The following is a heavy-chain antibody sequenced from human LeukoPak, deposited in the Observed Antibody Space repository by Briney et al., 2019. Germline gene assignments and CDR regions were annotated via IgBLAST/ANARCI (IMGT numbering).Heavy chain of an antibody. CDR2: ISGSGGST. D-gene: IGHD3-10*01. Sequence: GGSLRLSCAASGFTFSSYAMSWVRQAPGKGLEWVSAISGSGGSTYYADSVKGRFTISRENSKNTLYLQMNSLRAEDTAVYYCAKGIGGYGSGTEIDYWGQGTLVTVSS. V-gene: IGHV3-23*01. CDR1: GFTFSSYA. J-gene: IGHJ4*02. CDR3: AKGIGGYGSGTEIDY.